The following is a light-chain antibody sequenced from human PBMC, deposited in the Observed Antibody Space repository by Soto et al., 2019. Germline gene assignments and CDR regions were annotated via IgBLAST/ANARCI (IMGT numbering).Light chain of an antibody. CDR2: GAF. CDR1: QSLSSSY. J-gene: IGKJ5*01. CDR3: QQHETLIT. Sequence: EIVLTHSPVTLSLSPRERTTLSCRASQSLSSSYFAWYQHKPGQGPRLLIYGAFTRATGIPDRFSGSGSGTDFTLTISRLEPEDFAVYYCQQHETLITFGQGRRLEI. V-gene: IGKV3-20*01.